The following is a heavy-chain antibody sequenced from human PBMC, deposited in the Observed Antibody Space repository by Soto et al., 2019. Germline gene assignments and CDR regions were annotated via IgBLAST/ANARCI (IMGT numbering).Heavy chain of an antibody. CDR1: GYSFAGYW. Sequence: GESLKISCNGPGYSFAGYWITWVRQKPGKGLEWMGRIDPSDSQTYYSPSFRGHVTISVTKSITTVFLQWSSLRASDTAMYYCARQIYDSDTGPNFQYYFDSWGQGTPVTVSS. CDR2: IDPSDSQT. CDR3: ARQIYDSDTGPNFQYYFDS. V-gene: IGHV5-10-1*01. D-gene: IGHD3-22*01. J-gene: IGHJ4*02.